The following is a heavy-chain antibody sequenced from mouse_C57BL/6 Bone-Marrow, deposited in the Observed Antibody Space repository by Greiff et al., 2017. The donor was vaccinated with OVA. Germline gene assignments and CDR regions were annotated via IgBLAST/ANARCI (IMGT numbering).Heavy chain of an antibody. CDR3: ATPFITTVVTFDY. D-gene: IGHD1-1*01. CDR1: GYTFTSYW. Sequence: VQLQQPGAELVRPGTSVKLSCKASGYTFTSYWMHWVKQRPGQGLEWIGVIDPSDSYTNYNQKFKGKATLTVDTSSSTAYMQLSSLTSEDSAVYYCATPFITTVVTFDYWGQGTTLTVSS. CDR2: IDPSDSYT. J-gene: IGHJ2*01. V-gene: IGHV1-59*01.